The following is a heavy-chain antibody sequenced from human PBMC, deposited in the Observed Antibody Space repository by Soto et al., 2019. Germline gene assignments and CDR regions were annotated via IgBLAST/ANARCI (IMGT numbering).Heavy chain of an antibody. D-gene: IGHD5-12*01. CDR1: GGSISSSSYY. CDR3: ASPQRGYSGYVRFDY. CDR2: IYYSGST. Sequence: KPSETLSLTCTVSGGSISSSSYYWGWIRQPPGKGLEWIGSIYYSGSTYYNPSLKSRVTISVDTSKNQFSLKLSSVAAADTAVYYCASPQRGYSGYVRFDYWGQGTLVTVSS. V-gene: IGHV4-39*01. J-gene: IGHJ4*02.